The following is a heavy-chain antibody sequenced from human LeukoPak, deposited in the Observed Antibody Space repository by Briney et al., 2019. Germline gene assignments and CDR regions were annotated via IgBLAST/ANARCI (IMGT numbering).Heavy chain of an antibody. J-gene: IGHJ4*02. V-gene: IGHV3-9*03. D-gene: IGHD3-9*01. CDR2: ISWNSGSI. Sequence: GGSLRLSCAASGFTFDDYAMHWVRQAPGKGLEWVSGISWNSGSIGYADSVKGRFTISRDNAKNSLYLQMNSLSAEDMALYYCAKDASGYPRSPYDYWGQGTLVTVSS. CDR1: GFTFDDYA. CDR3: AKDASGYPRSPYDY.